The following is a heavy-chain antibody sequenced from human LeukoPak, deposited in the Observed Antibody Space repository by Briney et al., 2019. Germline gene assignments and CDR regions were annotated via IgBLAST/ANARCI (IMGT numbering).Heavy chain of an antibody. D-gene: IGHD5-18*01. J-gene: IGHJ4*02. CDR1: GGSISSYY. Sequence: SETLSLTCTDSGGSISSYYWSWIRQPPGKGLEWIGYIYYSGSTNYNPSLKSRVTISVDTSKNQFSLKLSSVTAADTAVYYCARERGYSHYDYWGQGTLVTVSS. CDR2: IYYSGST. V-gene: IGHV4-59*01. CDR3: ARERGYSHYDY.